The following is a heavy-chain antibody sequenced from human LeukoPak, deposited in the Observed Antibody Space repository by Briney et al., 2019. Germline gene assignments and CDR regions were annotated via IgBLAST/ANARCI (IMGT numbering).Heavy chain of an antibody. V-gene: IGHV4-59*12. CDR3: ARDSGTTGEVKFDP. CDR2: IYYSGST. CDR1: GGSISSYY. Sequence: SETLSLTCTVSGGSISSYYWSWIRQPPGKGLEWIGYIYYSGSTNHNPSLKSRVTISVDTSKNQFSLKLSSVTAADTDVYYCARDSGTTGEVKFDPWGQGTLVTVSA. J-gene: IGHJ5*02. D-gene: IGHD3-10*01.